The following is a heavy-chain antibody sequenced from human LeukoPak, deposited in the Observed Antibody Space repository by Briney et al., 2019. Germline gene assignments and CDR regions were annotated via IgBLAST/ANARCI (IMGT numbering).Heavy chain of an antibody. CDR1: GYTFTSYD. D-gene: IGHD6-13*01. CDR2: MNPNSGKT. Sequence: ASVKVSCKASGYTFTSYDINWVRQATGQGLEWMGWMNPNSGKTGYAQKFQGRIIVSRNTSISTAYMELSSLTSEDTAIYYCARIAAAGNRGLNYWGQGTLVTVAS. J-gene: IGHJ4*02. CDR3: ARIAAAGNRGLNY. V-gene: IGHV1-8*01.